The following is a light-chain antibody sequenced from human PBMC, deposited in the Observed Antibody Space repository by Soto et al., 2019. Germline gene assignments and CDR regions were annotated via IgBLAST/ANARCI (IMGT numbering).Light chain of an antibody. CDR1: QKIRNL. Sequence: DLQRTQSPSTLSEAVGDSVTLTCRASQKIRNLLAWYQQKPGRAPKPLIFDASTLRTGVPSRFSGSGSGSEFNFTITGLQPDDFATYFCQQYYTYATFAHGTRLEI. V-gene: IGKV1-5*01. CDR3: QQYYTYAT. J-gene: IGKJ5*01. CDR2: DAS.